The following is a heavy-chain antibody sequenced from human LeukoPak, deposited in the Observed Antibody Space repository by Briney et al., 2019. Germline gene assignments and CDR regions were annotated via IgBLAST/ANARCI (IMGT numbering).Heavy chain of an antibody. J-gene: IGHJ4*02. CDR2: ISYDGSNK. D-gene: IGHD6-19*01. CDR1: GFTFSSYA. V-gene: IGHV3-30-3*01. CDR3: AKDPGYSSGWYHYYFDY. Sequence: GGSLGLSCAASGFTFSSYAMHWVRQAPGKGLEWVAVISYDGSNKYYADSVKGRFTISRDNSKNTLYLQMNSLRAEDTAVYYCAKDPGYSSGWYHYYFDYWGQGTLVTVSS.